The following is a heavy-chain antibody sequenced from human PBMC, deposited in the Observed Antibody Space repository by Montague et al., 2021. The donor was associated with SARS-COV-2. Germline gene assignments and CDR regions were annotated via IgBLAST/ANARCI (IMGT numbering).Heavy chain of an antibody. J-gene: IGHJ6*02. Sequence: SETLSLTCTGDGGSVSRYYRSWIRQHTGRGLQWIGYISYSGSTNYNPSLKSRVTISVDTSKNHFTRRLSSVTAADTAVYYCANFRRTQLLFGTVYYGMDVWGQGTTVTVSS. D-gene: IGHD2-2*01. CDR3: ANFRRTQLLFGTVYYGMDV. CDR2: ISYSGST. V-gene: IGHV4-59*02. CDR1: GGSVSRYY.